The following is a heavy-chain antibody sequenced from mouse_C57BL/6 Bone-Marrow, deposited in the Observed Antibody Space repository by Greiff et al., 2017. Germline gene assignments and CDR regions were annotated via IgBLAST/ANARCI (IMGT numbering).Heavy chain of an antibody. CDR2: INPSSGYT. J-gene: IGHJ2*01. V-gene: IGHV1-4*01. CDR3: ARWRCYYVDY. Sequence: QVQLQQSGAELARPGASVKMSCKASGYNFTSYTMHWVKQRPGQGLEWIGYINPSSGYTKYNQKFKDKATLTADKSSSTAYMQLSSLTSEDSAVYYCARWRCYYVDYWCQGTTHTVSS. CDR1: GYNFTSYT.